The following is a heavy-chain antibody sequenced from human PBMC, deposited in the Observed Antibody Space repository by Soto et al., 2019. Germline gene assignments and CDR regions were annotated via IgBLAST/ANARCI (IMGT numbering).Heavy chain of an antibody. CDR2: IYYSGST. J-gene: IGHJ5*02. Sequence: SETLSLTCTVSGGSISSGDYYWSWIRQPPGKGLEWIGYIYYSGSTYYNPSLKRRVTISVDTSKNQFSLKLSSVTAADTAVYYCARARRFLEWSNWFYPWGQGTLVTVSS. D-gene: IGHD3-3*01. CDR3: ARARRFLEWSNWFYP. V-gene: IGHV4-30-4*01. CDR1: GGSISSGDYY.